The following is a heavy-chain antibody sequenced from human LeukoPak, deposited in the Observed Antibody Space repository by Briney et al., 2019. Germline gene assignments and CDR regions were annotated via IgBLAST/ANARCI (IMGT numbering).Heavy chain of an antibody. CDR2: ITSRGNYI. CDR1: GFNFSSSS. J-gene: IGHJ4*02. V-gene: IGHV3-21*04. D-gene: IGHD5-24*01. CDR3: ARGVARLQSISLLGY. Sequence: GGSLRLSGSASGFNFSSSSMNWVRQAPGKGLEWVSSITSRGNYIYFVDSVKGRFTISRDNAKNSLYLQMNSLRAEDTAVHYCARGVARLQSISLLGYWGQGTLVTVSS.